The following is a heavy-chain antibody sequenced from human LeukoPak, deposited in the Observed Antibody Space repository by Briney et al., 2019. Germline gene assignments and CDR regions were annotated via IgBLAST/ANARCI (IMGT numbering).Heavy chain of an antibody. CDR1: GFTFSTYA. CDR3: AKRRTVTGTSPFDY. D-gene: IGHD1-1*01. V-gene: IGHV3-23*01. J-gene: IGHJ4*02. Sequence: PGGSLRLSCAASGFTFSTYAMSWVRQAPGKGLEWVSAISGSGVSTYYADSVKGRFSISRDNSKNTLYVQMNSLRAEDTAVYYCAKRRTVTGTSPFDYWGQGTLVTVSS. CDR2: ISGSGVST.